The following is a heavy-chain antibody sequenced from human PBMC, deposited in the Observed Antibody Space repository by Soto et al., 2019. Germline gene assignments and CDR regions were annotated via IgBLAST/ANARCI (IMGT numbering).Heavy chain of an antibody. CDR3: AKGRSYYYYYGVDV. CDR2: IIDSGGST. J-gene: IGHJ6*02. V-gene: IGHV3-23*01. Sequence: GGSLRLSCAASGFTFSSCAMGWVRQAPGKGLEWVSDIIDSGGSTYYADSVKGRFIISRDNSKSTLYLQMNSLRAEDTALCYCAKGRSYYYYYGVDVWGQGTTVTVSS. CDR1: GFTFSSCA.